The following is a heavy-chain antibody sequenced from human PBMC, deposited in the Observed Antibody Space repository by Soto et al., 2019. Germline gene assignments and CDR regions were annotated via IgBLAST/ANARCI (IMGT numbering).Heavy chain of an antibody. CDR3: ARDRAKYYDFWSGADLFDY. V-gene: IGHV1-18*01. Sequence: QVQLVQSGVEVKQPGASVNVSCKASGYTFINYGISWVRQAPGQGLEWMGWISGNIGNPVYAPKFQGRLTMTTDTSTNTAYMELRSLTSDDTAVYYCARDRAKYYDFWSGADLFDYWGQGTLVTVSS. D-gene: IGHD3-3*01. CDR2: ISGNIGNP. CDR1: GYTFINYG. J-gene: IGHJ4*02.